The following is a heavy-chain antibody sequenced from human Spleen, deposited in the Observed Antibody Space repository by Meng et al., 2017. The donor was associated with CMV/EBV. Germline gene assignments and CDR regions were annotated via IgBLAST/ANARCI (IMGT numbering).Heavy chain of an antibody. V-gene: IGHV1-46*01. J-gene: IGHJ4*02. CDR2: INPSGGST. Sequence: ASVKVSCKASGYTLTDYHLHWVRQAPGQGLEWMGIINPSGGSTSYAQKFQGRVTMTRDTSTSTVYMELSSLRSEDTAVYYCARNYDSSGYYDTFDYWGQGTLVTVSS. CDR1: GYTLTDYH. D-gene: IGHD3-22*01. CDR3: ARNYDSSGYYDTFDY.